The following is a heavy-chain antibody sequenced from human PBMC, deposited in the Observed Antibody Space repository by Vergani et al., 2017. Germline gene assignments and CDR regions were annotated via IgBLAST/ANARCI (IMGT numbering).Heavy chain of an antibody. CDR3: ARGKDAHDWDIFYYYSYMDV. Sequence: QVQLQESGPGLVKPSETLSLTCTVSGGSISSYYWSWIRQPPGKGLEWIGYIYTSGSTNYNPSLKSRVTISVDTSKNQFSLKLSSVTAADTAVYYCARGKDAHDWDIFYYYSYMDVWGKGTTVTVSS. CDR2: IYTSGST. CDR1: GGSISSYY. V-gene: IGHV4-4*09. D-gene: IGHD3-9*01. J-gene: IGHJ6*03.